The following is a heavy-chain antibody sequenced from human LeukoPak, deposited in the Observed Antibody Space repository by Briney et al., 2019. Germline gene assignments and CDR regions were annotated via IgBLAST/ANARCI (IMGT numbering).Heavy chain of an antibody. J-gene: IGHJ5*02. D-gene: IGHD2-21*02. CDR2: IYENGGTT. CDR3: AKDCGGDCYNWFDP. Sequence: GGSLRLSCVGSGFTFRSHAMSWVRQAPEKGLEFVSGIYENGGTTYYADSVKGRFSISRDNSKNTLYLQMDSLRGEDTAVYYCAKDCGGDCYNWFDPWGQGTLVTVSS. CDR1: GFTFRSHA. V-gene: IGHV3-23*01.